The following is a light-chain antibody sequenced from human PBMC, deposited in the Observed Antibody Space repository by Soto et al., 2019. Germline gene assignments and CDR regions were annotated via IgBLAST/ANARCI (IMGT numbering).Light chain of an antibody. CDR2: GAS. CDR1: QSVSSN. CDR3: QQYGSSPFT. V-gene: IGKV3-20*01. Sequence: EIVMTQSPATLSVSPGERATLSCRASQSVSSNLAWYQQKPGQAPRLLIYGASTRATGIPDRFSGSGSGTDFTLTISRLEPGDFAVYYCQQYGSSPFTFGPGTKVDIK. J-gene: IGKJ3*01.